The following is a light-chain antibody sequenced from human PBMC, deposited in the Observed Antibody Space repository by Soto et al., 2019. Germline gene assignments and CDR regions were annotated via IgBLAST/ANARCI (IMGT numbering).Light chain of an antibody. CDR2: GAS. Sequence: EIVLTQSPGTLSLSPGERATLSCRASQIVTNNYLAWYQQNPGQAPRLLIYGASSRATGIPDRFSGSGSGTDFTLGISKLEPEVFDLYYCHQYYLSHTFGQGTKVEIK. J-gene: IGKJ2*01. CDR3: HQYYLSHT. V-gene: IGKV3-20*01. CDR1: QIVTNNY.